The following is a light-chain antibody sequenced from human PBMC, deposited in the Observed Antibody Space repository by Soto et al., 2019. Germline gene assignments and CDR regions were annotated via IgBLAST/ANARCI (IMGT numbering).Light chain of an antibody. J-gene: IGKJ1*01. V-gene: IGKV1-27*01. CDR3: QKYNSAPKT. Sequence: DIRMTQSPSSLSASVGDRVTITCRASQGIRNYLAWYQQKPGKVPKLLIYGASTLQSGVPSRFSGSGSGTDFTLTITSLQPEDVATYYCQKYNSAPKTFGQGTKVQIK. CDR1: QGIRNY. CDR2: GAS.